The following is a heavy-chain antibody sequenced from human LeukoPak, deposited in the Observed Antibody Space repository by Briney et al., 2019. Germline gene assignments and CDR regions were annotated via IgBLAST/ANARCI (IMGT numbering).Heavy chain of an antibody. CDR3: ARVADYYDSSGYLDY. D-gene: IGHD3-22*01. CDR1: GFTFSSYA. CDR2: ISGSGGST. Sequence: GGSLRLSCAASGFTFSSYAMSWVRQAPGKGLEWVSAISGSGGSTYYADSVKGRFTISRDNSKNTLYLQMNSLRAEDTAVYYCARVADYYDSSGYLDYWGQGTLVTVSS. J-gene: IGHJ4*02. V-gene: IGHV3-23*01.